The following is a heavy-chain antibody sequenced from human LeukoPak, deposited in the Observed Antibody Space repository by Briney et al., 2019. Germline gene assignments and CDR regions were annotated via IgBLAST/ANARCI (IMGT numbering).Heavy chain of an antibody. CDR1: GFTFSSYG. CDR2: IRYDGSNK. CDR3: ARAGAYGSGSPYYNWFDP. Sequence: GGSLRLSCAASGFTFSSYGMHWVRQAPGKGLEWVAFIRYDGSNKYYADSVKGRFTISRDNSKNTLYLQMNSLRAEDTAVYYCARAGAYGSGSPYYNWFDPWGQGTLVTVSS. V-gene: IGHV3-30*02. D-gene: IGHD3-10*01. J-gene: IGHJ5*02.